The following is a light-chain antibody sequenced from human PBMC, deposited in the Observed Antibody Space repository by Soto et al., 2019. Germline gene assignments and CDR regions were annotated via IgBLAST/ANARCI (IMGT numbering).Light chain of an antibody. CDR2: ENN. V-gene: IGLV1-51*02. Sequence: QSVLTQPPSVSAALGQKVTISCSGTSSNIGNKYVSWYQQLPGTAPKLLFYENNKRPSGIPDRFSGSKSGTSATLDITGLQTGDEADYYCGTWDSSLSGGVFGGGTKLTVL. CDR3: GTWDSSLSGGV. CDR1: SSNIGNKY. J-gene: IGLJ2*01.